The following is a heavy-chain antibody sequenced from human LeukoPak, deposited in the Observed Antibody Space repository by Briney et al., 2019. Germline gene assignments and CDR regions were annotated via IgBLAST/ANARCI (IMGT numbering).Heavy chain of an antibody. CDR1: GSTFNNYS. CDR3: AKDIGDDYDFDC. V-gene: IGHV3-23*01. J-gene: IGHJ4*01. CDR2: ITISGST. Sequence: GACLTLSWPASGSTFNNYSTDSVSQPRGKGRGWVSVITISGSTYYADPGKGRFTISRDNSKNRLYLQMNSLRAEDTAIYYCAKDIGDDYDFDCWGQGTMVTVSS. D-gene: IGHD4-17*01.